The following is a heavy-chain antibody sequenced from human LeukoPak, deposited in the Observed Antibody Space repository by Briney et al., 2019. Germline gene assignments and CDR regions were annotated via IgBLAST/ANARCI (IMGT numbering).Heavy chain of an antibody. D-gene: IGHD3-22*01. J-gene: IGHJ3*02. V-gene: IGHV4-59*01. CDR1: GRSISTYY. CDR3: AREYNYYDSSGWDAFEI. Sequence: SETLSLTCTVSGRSISTYYWNWIRQPPGKGQEWIGYIYYSGSTNYNPSLTGRVTISVDTSKNQFSLKLSSVTAADTAVYYCAREYNYYDSSGWDAFEIWGQGTMVTVSS. CDR2: IYYSGST.